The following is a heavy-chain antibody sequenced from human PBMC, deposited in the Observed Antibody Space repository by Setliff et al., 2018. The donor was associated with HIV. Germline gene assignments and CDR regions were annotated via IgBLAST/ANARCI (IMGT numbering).Heavy chain of an antibody. Sequence: SETLSLTCAVYGGSLSGYYWSWIRQAPGKGLEWIGEINHRGRTRYNPSLKSRVTISVDTSKNQFSLKLISVTAADTAVYHCARRNSGWYDAFDIWGQGTMVTVSS. J-gene: IGHJ3*02. CDR2: INHRGRT. V-gene: IGHV4-34*01. D-gene: IGHD6-19*01. CDR1: GGSLSGYY. CDR3: ARRNSGWYDAFDI.